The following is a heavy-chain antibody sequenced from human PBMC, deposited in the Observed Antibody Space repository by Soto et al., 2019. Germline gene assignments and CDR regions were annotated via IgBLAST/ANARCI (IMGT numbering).Heavy chain of an antibody. CDR3: ARDRGYDAHDYYYNAMDV. CDR2: IRGFSPYT. CDR1: GFTFRTYT. V-gene: IGHV3-21*01. Sequence: GSLRLSCISSGFTFRTYTMHWVRQAPGKGLEWVSGIRGFSPYTFYAESVKGRFTISRDNAKNSLDLQMNSLRAEDTAVYYCARDRGYDAHDYYYNAMDVWGQGTTVTVSS. D-gene: IGHD2-15*01. J-gene: IGHJ6*02.